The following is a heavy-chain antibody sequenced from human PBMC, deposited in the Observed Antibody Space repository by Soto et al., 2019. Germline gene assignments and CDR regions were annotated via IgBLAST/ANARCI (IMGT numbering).Heavy chain of an antibody. J-gene: IGHJ6*02. CDR3: AGDRGWRDYYGIDV. CDR2: INPNSGGT. Sequence: GASVKVSCKASGYTFTGYYMQWVRQAPGQGLEWMGWINPNSGGTNYAQKFQGRVTMTGDTSLSTAFMELSRLRSDDTAVYYCAGDRGWRDYYGIDVWGQGTTVTVSS. D-gene: IGHD6-19*01. V-gene: IGHV1-2*02. CDR1: GYTFTGYY.